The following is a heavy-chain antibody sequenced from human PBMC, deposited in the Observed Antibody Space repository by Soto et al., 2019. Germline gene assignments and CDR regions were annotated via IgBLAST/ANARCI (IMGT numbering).Heavy chain of an antibody. CDR3: AREADFASSGYVLDY. V-gene: IGHV3-21*01. CDR2: VTSSSSSM. Sequence: GALRLSCAASGFTFSRYSMNWVRQAPGKGLEWVSSVTSSSSSMFYADSVKGRFTISRDDAKESLFLQMNSLRADDTAVYYCAREADFASSGYVLDYWGQGTLVTVSS. D-gene: IGHD3-22*01. J-gene: IGHJ4*02. CDR1: GFTFSRYS.